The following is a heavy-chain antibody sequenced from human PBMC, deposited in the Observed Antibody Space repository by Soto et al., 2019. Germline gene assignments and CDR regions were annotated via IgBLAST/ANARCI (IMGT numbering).Heavy chain of an antibody. CDR2: IYYSGRT. CDR1: GGSISSSSYY. V-gene: IGHV4-39*01. D-gene: IGHD6-19*01. CDR3: ARHEGSGRFYYYYGMDV. J-gene: IGHJ6*02. Sequence: QLQLQESGPGLVKPSETLSLTCTVSGGSISSSSYYWGWIRQPPGKGLEWIGSIYYSGRTYYNPSLKSRVTISVDTSKNQFSLKLSSVTAADTAVYYCARHEGSGRFYYYYGMDVWGQGTTVTVSS.